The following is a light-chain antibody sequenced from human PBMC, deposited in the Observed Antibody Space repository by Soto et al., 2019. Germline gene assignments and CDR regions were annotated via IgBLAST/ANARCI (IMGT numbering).Light chain of an antibody. CDR2: EVS. CDR1: QSLLHTDEKTY. V-gene: IGKV2D-29*01. J-gene: IGKJ5*01. Sequence: DIVMTQTPLSLSVTPGQPASISCKSSQSLLHTDEKTYLYWYLQKPGQPPQLLIYEVSNRFSDVLDRFGGSGSGTDFTLSISRVEAEDVAIYYSMHSLQLPRTFGQGTRLES. CDR3: MHSLQLPRT.